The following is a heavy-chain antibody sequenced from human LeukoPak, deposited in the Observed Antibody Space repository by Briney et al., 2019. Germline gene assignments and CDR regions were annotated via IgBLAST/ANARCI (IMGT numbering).Heavy chain of an antibody. J-gene: IGHJ3*01. V-gene: IGHV3-7*05. CDR2: VKQDESQR. CDR1: GFTFSSYW. Sequence: GGSLRLSCAASGFTFSSYWMTWVRKAPGKGLEWVANVKQDESQRYYVDSVKGRFTISRDNAKNSLYLQMNSLSAEDTAVYYCARSRPATDIDAFDLWGPGTMVTVSS. D-gene: IGHD6-13*01. CDR3: ARSRPATDIDAFDL.